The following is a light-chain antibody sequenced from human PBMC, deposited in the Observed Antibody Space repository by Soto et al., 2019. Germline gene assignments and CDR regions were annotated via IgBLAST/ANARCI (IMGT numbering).Light chain of an antibody. CDR3: QQRSNWPRIT. Sequence: EIVLTQSPATRSVSPGEIATLSRRASQSVSSNLAWYQQKPGQAPRLLIYGASTRATGIPARFSGSGSGTEFTLTISSLQSEDFAVYYCQQRSNWPRITFGQGPRLEI. J-gene: IGKJ5*01. CDR2: GAS. CDR1: QSVSSN. V-gene: IGKV3-15*01.